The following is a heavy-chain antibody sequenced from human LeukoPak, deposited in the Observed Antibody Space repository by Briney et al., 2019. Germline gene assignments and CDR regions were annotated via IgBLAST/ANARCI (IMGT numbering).Heavy chain of an antibody. CDR3: ARGWPDYYSMDI. Sequence: PSETLSLTCTVSGGSMSSFYWSWIRQPPGKRLEWIGCIYYSGTTSYNPSLKGRVTISIDTSNNHFSLKVRSVTAGDTAMYYCARGWPDYYSMDIWGPGTTVTVSS. V-gene: IGHV4-59*01. J-gene: IGHJ6*02. CDR2: IYYSGTT. CDR1: GGSMSSFY. D-gene: IGHD2-15*01.